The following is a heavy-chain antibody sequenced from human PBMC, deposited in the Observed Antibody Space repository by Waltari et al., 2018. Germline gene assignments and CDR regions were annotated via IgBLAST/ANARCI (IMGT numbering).Heavy chain of an antibody. J-gene: IGHJ4*02. D-gene: IGHD6-13*01. Sequence: VQLLESGPGLVKPSDTLSLTCAAPASSTPSVQSSGWIWPPSGKGLEWSGRIYHSGSTYYTPSLKSRVTISVDTSKNQFSRKLSSVTAADTAVYYCARTGYSSSWYYFDYWGQGTLVTVSS. CDR3: ARTGYSSSWYYFDY. CDR2: IYHSGST. V-gene: IGHV4-38-2*01. CDR1: ASSTPSVQS.